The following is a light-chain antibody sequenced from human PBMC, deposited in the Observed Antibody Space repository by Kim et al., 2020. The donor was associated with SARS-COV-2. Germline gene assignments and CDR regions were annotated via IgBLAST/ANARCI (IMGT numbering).Light chain of an antibody. CDR1: QSISSY. V-gene: IGKV1-39*01. CDR3: QQSYSTPYT. Sequence: DIQMTQSPSSLSASVGDRVTITCRESQSISSYLNWYQQKPGKAPKLLIYAASSLQSGVPSRFSGSGSVTDFTLTISSLQPEDFATYYCQQSYSTPYTFGQGTKLEI. CDR2: AAS. J-gene: IGKJ2*01.